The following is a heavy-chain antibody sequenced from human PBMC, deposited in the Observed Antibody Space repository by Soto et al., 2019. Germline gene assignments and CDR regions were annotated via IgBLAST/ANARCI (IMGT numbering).Heavy chain of an antibody. D-gene: IGHD6-13*01. CDR3: ARDLTIAEAEHDAFDI. J-gene: IGHJ3*02. Sequence: EASVKVSCKASGGTFSSYAISWVRQAPGQGLEWMGGIIPIFGTANYAQKFQGRVTITADESTSTAYMELSSLRSEDTAVYYCARDLTIAEAEHDAFDIWGQGTMVTVSS. V-gene: IGHV1-69*13. CDR2: IIPIFGTA. CDR1: GGTFSSYA.